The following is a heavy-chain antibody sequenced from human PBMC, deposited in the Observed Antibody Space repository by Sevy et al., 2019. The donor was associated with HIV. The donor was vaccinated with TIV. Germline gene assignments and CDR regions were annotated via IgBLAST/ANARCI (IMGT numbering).Heavy chain of an antibody. CDR3: AKPKCSGYASGGMDV. V-gene: IGHV3-30*02. D-gene: IGHD5-12*01. Sequence: GGSLRLSCAASGFTFSSYGMHWVRQAPGKGLEWVAFIRYDGSNKYHADSVKGRFTISRDNSKNALYLQMNSLRAEDTAVYYCAKPKCSGYASGGMDVWGQGTTVTVSS. CDR2: IRYDGSNK. CDR1: GFTFSSYG. J-gene: IGHJ6*02.